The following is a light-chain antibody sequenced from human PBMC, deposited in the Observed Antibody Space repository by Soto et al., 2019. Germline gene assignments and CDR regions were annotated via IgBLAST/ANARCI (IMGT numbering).Light chain of an antibody. CDR1: HTISSSY. Sequence: EIVLTQSPGTLSLSPGERATLSCRASHTISSSYLAWYQQKPGQAPRLLMYGISRRATGIPDRFSGSGSGTDFTLTITRLEPEYFAVYYCQQYVTSSPRTFGQGTKVEI. CDR3: QQYVTSSPRT. V-gene: IGKV3-20*01. J-gene: IGKJ1*01. CDR2: GIS.